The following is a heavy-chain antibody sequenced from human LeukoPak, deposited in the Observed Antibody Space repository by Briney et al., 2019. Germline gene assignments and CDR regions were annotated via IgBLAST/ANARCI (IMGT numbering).Heavy chain of an antibody. D-gene: IGHD5-18*01. CDR3: ARADTATRNTY. Sequence: PSETLSLTCTVSGGSVSNYYWSWIRQPAGKGLEWIGRTYTSGSTNYNPSLKSRVSMSVDTSKNQFSLKLSSVTAADTAVYYCARADTATRNTYWGQGTLVTVSS. CDR1: GGSVSNYY. J-gene: IGHJ4*02. V-gene: IGHV4-4*07. CDR2: TYTSGST.